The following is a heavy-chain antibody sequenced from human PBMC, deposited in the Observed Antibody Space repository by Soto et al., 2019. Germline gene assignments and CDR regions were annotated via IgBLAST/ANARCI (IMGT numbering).Heavy chain of an antibody. Sequence: EVQLVESGGGLVQPGGSLRLSCEASGFTFSSRWMKWVRQGPGKGLVWVTNIKQDKNGKDYVDSVKGPFNISRDNANNSLYLQMNSLRAEDTAVYYCATHDGPAAAGLVLDFWGQGTLVTVSS. D-gene: IGHD6-13*01. CDR1: GFTFSSRW. CDR3: ATHDGPAAAGLVLDF. V-gene: IGHV3-7*02. CDR2: IKQDKNGK. J-gene: IGHJ4*02.